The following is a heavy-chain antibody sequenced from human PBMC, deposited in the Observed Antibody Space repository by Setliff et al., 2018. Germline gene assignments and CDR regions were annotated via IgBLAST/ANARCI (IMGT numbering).Heavy chain of an antibody. J-gene: IGHJ4*02. CDR3: ARGAYDSYYFDY. Sequence: SVKVSCKASGGTFSSYAISWVRQAPGQGLEWMGRIIPIFGTANYAQKLQGRVTMATDTSTSTAYMELRSLRSDDTAVYYCARGAYDSYYFDYWGQGTLVTVSS. D-gene: IGHD3-16*01. V-gene: IGHV1-69*05. CDR1: GGTFSSYA. CDR2: IIPIFGTA.